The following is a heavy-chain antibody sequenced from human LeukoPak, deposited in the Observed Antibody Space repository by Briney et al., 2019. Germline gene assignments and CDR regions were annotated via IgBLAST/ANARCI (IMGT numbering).Heavy chain of an antibody. Sequence: GGSLRLSCAASGFTFTSYVITWVRQAPGKGLQWVSSVVGTGVNTYYADSVKGRFTVSRDNSKNTVFLQMNSLRAEDTAVYYCARDKGVYGAFDIWGQGTMVTVSS. CDR2: VVGTGVNT. D-gene: IGHD6-13*01. J-gene: IGHJ3*02. CDR1: GFTFTSYV. CDR3: ARDKGVYGAFDI. V-gene: IGHV3-23*01.